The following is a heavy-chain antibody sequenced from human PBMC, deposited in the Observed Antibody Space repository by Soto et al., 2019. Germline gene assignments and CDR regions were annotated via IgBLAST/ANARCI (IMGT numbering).Heavy chain of an antibody. J-gene: IGHJ5*02. V-gene: IGHV1-18*01. CDR3: ARVLPPFDP. Sequence: QVQLVQSGAEVKKPGASVKVSCKASGYTFTSYGISWVRQAPGQGLEWMGWINAYNGNTNYAQKLQGRVTMTTDTSPSTTYMELRSLRSDYTAEYYCARVLPPFDPWGQGTLVTVSS. CDR2: INAYNGNT. CDR1: GYTFTSYG.